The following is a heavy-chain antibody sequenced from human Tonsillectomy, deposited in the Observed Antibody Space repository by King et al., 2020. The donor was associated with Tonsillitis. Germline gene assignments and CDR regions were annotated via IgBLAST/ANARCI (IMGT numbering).Heavy chain of an antibody. CDR1: GFAFSGFG. J-gene: IGHJ3*02. CDR3: AKGLYYYGSGTYYRRRDAFDI. D-gene: IGHD3-10*01. Sequence: VQLVESGGGVVQPGRSLRLSCAVSGFAFSGFGMYWVRQAPGKGLEWVSFISFDGSNIDYADSVRGRFTISRDSSNNTLYLQMESLRAEDTAVYYCAKGLYYYGSGTYYRRRDAFDIWGQGTMVTVSS. V-gene: IGHV3-30*18. CDR2: ISFDGSNI.